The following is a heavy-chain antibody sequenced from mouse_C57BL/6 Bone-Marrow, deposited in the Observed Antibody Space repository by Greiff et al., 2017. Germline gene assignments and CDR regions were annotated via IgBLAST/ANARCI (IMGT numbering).Heavy chain of an antibody. J-gene: IGHJ1*03. CDR2: IYPGDGNT. V-gene: IGHV1-82*01. CDR1: GYAFSSSW. D-gene: IGHD2-2*01. Sequence: QVQLQQSGPELVKPGASVKISCKASGYAFSSSWMNWVKQRPGKGLEWIGRIYPGDGNTNYNGKFKGKATLTADKSSSSAYMQLSSLTSEDSAVYFCARGRARWLRQDWYFDVWGTGTTVTVSS. CDR3: ARGRARWLRQDWYFDV.